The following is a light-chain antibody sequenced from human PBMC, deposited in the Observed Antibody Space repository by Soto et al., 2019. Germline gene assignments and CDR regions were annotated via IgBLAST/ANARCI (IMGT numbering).Light chain of an antibody. V-gene: IGKV3-11*01. Sequence: EVVLTQSPATLSLSPGERATLSCRASQSVRTYLAWYQQKPGQVPRLLIHDASSRATGIPDRFSGSGSGTDFTLTISSLEPEDFAVYYCQQRTNWPSSTFCQGTRLEI. J-gene: IGKJ5*01. CDR1: QSVRTY. CDR2: DAS. CDR3: QQRTNWPSST.